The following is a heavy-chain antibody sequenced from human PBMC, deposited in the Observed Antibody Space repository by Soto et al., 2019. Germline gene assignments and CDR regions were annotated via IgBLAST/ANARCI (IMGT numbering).Heavy chain of an antibody. CDR1: GDSISNSF. Sequence: PSETLSLTCTVSGDSISNSFWAWIRQPPGKGLEWIGSIHYSGSANYNPSLKSRVTISVDTPKNQFSLKLNSVTAADTAVYYCARHWLQSWFDPWGQGTLVTVSS. D-gene: IGHD4-4*01. J-gene: IGHJ5*02. CDR2: IHYSGSA. V-gene: IGHV4-39*01. CDR3: ARHWLQSWFDP.